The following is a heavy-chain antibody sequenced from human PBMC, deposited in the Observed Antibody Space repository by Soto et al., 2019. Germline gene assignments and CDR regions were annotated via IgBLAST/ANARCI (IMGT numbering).Heavy chain of an antibody. CDR2: IIPIFGTA. CDR1: GGTLSSYA. J-gene: IGHJ4*02. V-gene: IGHV1-69*13. CDR3: ASRSKTGARASFDY. D-gene: IGHD7-27*01. Sequence: SVKVSCKASGGTLSSYAISWVRQAPGQGLEWMGGIIPIFGTANYAQKFQGRVTITADESTSTAYMELSSLRSEDTAVYYCASRSKTGARASFDYWGQGTLVTVSS.